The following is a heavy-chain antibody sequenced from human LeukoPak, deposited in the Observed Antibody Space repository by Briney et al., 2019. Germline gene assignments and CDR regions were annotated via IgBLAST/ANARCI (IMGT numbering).Heavy chain of an antibody. V-gene: IGHV3-33*08. CDR2: IWYDGSNK. CDR3: ARDRELGSFDY. CDR1: GFTFSNYA. J-gene: IGHJ4*02. Sequence: GGSLRLSCAASGFTFSNYAMSWVRQAPGKGLEWVAVIWYDGSNKYYADSVKGRFTISRDNSKNTLYLQMNSLRAEDTAVYYCARDRELGSFDYWGQGTLVTVSS. D-gene: IGHD3-10*01.